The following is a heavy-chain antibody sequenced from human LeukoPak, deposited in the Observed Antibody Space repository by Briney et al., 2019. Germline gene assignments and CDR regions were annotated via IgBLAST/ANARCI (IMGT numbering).Heavy chain of an antibody. CDR3: VRWSYDNSAYYYDH. Sequence: GGSLRLSCVASGFTFSRHYMSWVRQAPGKGLEWVANIKQDSSAKAYVDSVKGRFTVSRDNARNSMSLQMNSLRAEDTAIYYCVRWSYDNSAYYYDHWGQGTLVTVSS. CDR1: GFTFSRHY. J-gene: IGHJ4*02. CDR2: IKQDSSAK. D-gene: IGHD3-22*01. V-gene: IGHV3-7*03.